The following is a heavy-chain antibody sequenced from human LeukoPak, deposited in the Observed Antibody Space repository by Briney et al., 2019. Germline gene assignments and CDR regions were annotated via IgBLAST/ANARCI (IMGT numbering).Heavy chain of an antibody. V-gene: IGHV1-46*01. J-gene: IGHJ3*02. CDR1: GYTFTSYY. Sequence: ASVKVSCKASGYTFTSYYMHWVRQAPGQGLEWMGIINPSGGSTSYAQKFQGRVTMTRDTSTSTVYMELSSLRSEDTAVYYCARGFGERVTIFGVVIPRAFDAFDIWGQGTMVTVSS. CDR3: ARGFGERVTIFGVVIPRAFDAFDI. D-gene: IGHD3-3*01. CDR2: INPSGGST.